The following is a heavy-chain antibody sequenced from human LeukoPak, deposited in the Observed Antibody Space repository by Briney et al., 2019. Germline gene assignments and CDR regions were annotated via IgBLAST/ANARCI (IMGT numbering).Heavy chain of an antibody. J-gene: IGHJ4*02. Sequence: SETLSLTCAVYGESFSAYYWSWIRQPSGEGLEWIGEINHSGRTIYNPSLTSRVTISVDTSKNQFSLKLNSVTAADTAVYYCARDIGGAGYWGQGTLVTVSS. CDR3: ARDIGGAGY. CDR2: INHSGRT. V-gene: IGHV4-34*01. D-gene: IGHD6-19*01. CDR1: GESFSAYY.